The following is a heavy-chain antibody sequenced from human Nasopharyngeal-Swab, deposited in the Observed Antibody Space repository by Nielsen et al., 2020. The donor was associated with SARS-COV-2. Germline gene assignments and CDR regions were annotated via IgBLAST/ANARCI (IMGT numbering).Heavy chain of an antibody. J-gene: IGHJ4*02. Sequence: ASVKVSCKASGYTFPNYGISWVRQAPGQGLEWMGWIDADNGGTNYAQKLQARVTMTTDTSTSTAYMELTSLRFDDTAIYYCARVPFRSGWLGLDYWGQGTLVTVSS. CDR3: ARVPFRSGWLGLDY. CDR1: GYTFPNYG. CDR2: IDADNGGT. D-gene: IGHD6-19*01. V-gene: IGHV1-18*01.